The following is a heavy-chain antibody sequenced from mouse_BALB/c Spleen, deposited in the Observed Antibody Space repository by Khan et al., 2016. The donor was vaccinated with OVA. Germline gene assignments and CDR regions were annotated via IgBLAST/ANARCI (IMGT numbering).Heavy chain of an antibody. CDR2: ISYSGST. CDR3: ARTARIKY. D-gene: IGHD1-2*01. CDR1: GYSITSGYG. V-gene: IGHV3-2*02. J-gene: IGHJ2*01. Sequence: EVQLQESGPGLVKPSQSLSLTCTVTGYSITSGYGWNWIRQFPGNKLEWMGYISYSGSTNYNPSRKSRIAITRDTSKNQFFLQLNSVTTENTATYYCARTARIKYWGQGTTLTVSS.